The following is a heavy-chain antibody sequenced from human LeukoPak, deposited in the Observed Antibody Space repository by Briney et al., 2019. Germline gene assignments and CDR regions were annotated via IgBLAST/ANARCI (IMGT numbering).Heavy chain of an antibody. J-gene: IGHJ4*02. D-gene: IGHD6-19*01. V-gene: IGHV3-7*01. Sequence: GGSLRLVCAASGFTFSSHWMSWVRQAPGEGPEWVGNIKQDGSEKNYVDSVKGRFTISRDNAENSLYLQMNSLRVEDTAVYYCARGSSAIDYWGQGTLVTVSS. CDR3: ARGSSAIDY. CDR1: GFTFSSHW. CDR2: IKQDGSEK.